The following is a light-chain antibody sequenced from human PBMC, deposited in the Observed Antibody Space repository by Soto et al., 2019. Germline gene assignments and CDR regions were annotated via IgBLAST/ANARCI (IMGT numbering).Light chain of an antibody. V-gene: IGKV1-39*01. CDR3: QQSYSTPIT. Sequence: DIQMTQSPSSLSASVGDTVTITCRPSQSISTYLNWYQQKPGKAPSLLIYTASSLHSGVPSRFSGSGSGTDFTLTLSSLQPEDFATYYCQQSYSTPITFGQGTRLEIK. J-gene: IGKJ5*01. CDR2: TAS. CDR1: QSISTY.